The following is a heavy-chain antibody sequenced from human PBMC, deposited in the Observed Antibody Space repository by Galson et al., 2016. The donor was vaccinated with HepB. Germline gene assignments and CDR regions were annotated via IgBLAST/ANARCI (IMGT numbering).Heavy chain of an antibody. V-gene: IGHV1-3*01. Sequence: SVKVSCKASGYTFTSYAIHWVRQAPGQRLEWMGRVNAGNGKTEYSQKLQGRVTITRDTSASTAYMELSSLRSEDTAVYYCARDLLRWGGWFDPWGQGTLVTVSS. CDR1: GYTFTSYA. CDR2: VNAGNGKT. D-gene: IGHD4-23*01. CDR3: ARDLLRWGGWFDP. J-gene: IGHJ5*02.